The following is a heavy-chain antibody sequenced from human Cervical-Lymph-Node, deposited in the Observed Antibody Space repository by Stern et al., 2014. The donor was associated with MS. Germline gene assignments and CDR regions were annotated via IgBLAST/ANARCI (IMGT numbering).Heavy chain of an antibody. V-gene: IGHV3-21*01. J-gene: IGHJ4*02. CDR3: ARGHSSGWRLFDS. CDR2: ISASSVHI. Sequence: EMQLVESGGGLVKPGASLRLSCTASGFTFSSYSMNWVRQAPGKGLEWVSSISASSVHIYYADSVKGRFTITRDNAKRSLYLQMNSLRAEDTAVYYCARGHSSGWRLFDSWGQGTRVTVSS. CDR1: GFTFSSYS. D-gene: IGHD6-19*01.